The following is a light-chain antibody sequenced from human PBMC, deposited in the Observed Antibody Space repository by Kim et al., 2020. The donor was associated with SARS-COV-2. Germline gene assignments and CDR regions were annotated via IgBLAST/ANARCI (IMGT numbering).Light chain of an antibody. CDR2: EVS. CDR3: SSYAGSNNVV. V-gene: IGLV2-8*01. J-gene: IGLJ2*01. Sequence: PGRSTTISCTGTSVGAYKYVSWYQQHPGKAPKVIIYEVSKRPSGVPDRFSGSKSGNTASLTVSGLQAEDEGDYHCSSYAGSNNVVFGGGTQLTVL. CDR1: SVGAYKY.